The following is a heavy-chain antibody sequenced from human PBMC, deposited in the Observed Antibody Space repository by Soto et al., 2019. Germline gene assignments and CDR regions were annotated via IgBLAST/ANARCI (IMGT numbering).Heavy chain of an antibody. D-gene: IGHD6-19*01. Sequence: ASVKVSCKASGYTFTSYYMHWVRQATGQGLEWMGIINPSGGSTSYAQKFQGRVTMTRDTSTSTVYMELSSLRSEDTAVYYCARDTGIAVAGTGYIDYWGQGTLVTVSS. CDR2: INPSGGST. CDR1: GYTFTSYY. CDR3: ARDTGIAVAGTGYIDY. J-gene: IGHJ4*02. V-gene: IGHV1-46*03.